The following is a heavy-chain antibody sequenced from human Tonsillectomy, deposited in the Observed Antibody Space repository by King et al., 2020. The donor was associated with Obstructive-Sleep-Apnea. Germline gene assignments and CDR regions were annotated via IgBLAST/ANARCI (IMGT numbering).Heavy chain of an antibody. CDR3: ARGSPGGSGSYYSPYYYGMDV. CDR1: GGSISSYY. J-gene: IGHJ6*02. CDR2: IHYSGST. D-gene: IGHD3-10*01. Sequence: QLQESGPGLVEPSETLSLTCTVSGGSISSYYWSWIRQPPGKGLEWVGYIHYSGSTNYNPSLKSRVTISADTSKNQISLKLSSVTAADTAVYYCARGSPGGSGSYYSPYYYGMDVWGQGTTVTVSS. V-gene: IGHV4-59*01.